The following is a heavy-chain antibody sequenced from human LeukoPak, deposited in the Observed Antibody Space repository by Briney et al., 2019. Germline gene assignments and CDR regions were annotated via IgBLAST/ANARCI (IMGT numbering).Heavy chain of an antibody. CDR3: ARDRYGFYIDY. CDR1: GGSISSGDYY. D-gene: IGHD5-18*01. J-gene: IGHJ4*02. Sequence: SETLSLTCTVPGGSISSGDYYWSWIRQPPGKGLEWIGYIYYSGSTYYNPSLKSRVTISVDTSKNQFSLKLSSVTAADTAVYYCARDRYGFYIDYWGQGTLVTVSS. V-gene: IGHV4-30-4*01. CDR2: IYYSGST.